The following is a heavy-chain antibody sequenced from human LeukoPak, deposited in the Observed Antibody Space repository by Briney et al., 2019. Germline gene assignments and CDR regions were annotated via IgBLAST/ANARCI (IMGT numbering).Heavy chain of an antibody. J-gene: IGHJ4*02. CDR3: ARASYSYDINGWVPFDY. D-gene: IGHD3-22*01. CDR1: GGSFSGYY. CDR2: INHSGST. V-gene: IGHV4-34*01. Sequence: SETLSLTCAVYGGSFSGYYWSWIRQPPGKGLEWIGEINHSGSTNYNPSLKSRVTISVDTSKNQFSLRLSSVTAADTAVYYCARASYSYDINGWVPFDYWGQGTLVTVSS.